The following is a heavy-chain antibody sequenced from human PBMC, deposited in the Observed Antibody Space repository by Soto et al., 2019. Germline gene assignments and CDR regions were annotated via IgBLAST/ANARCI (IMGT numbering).Heavy chain of an antibody. V-gene: IGHV3-7*01. CDR2: IKQDESER. Sequence: GVSLRLSCEASGFTFSSYWMSWVRQAPWKGLEWVANIKQDESERYYVDSVKGRFTISRDNAKNSLYLQMNSLRAEDTAVYYCAKEGSYCSGGSCYFISSFFDYWGQGALVTVSS. D-gene: IGHD2-15*01. CDR1: GFTFSSYW. J-gene: IGHJ4*02. CDR3: AKEGSYCSGGSCYFISSFFDY.